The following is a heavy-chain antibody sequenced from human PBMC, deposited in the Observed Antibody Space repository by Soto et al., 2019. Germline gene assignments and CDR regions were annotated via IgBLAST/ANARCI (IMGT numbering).Heavy chain of an antibody. CDR3: ARRKERSGPYYLDL. CDR2: INPSGGST. Sequence: ASVKVSCKASGYTFTSYYMHWVRQAPGQGLEWMGIINPSGGSTSYAQKFQGRVTMTRNTSISTAYLELSSLRSDDSAVYFCARRKERSGPYYLDLWGQGTQVT. V-gene: IGHV1-46*01. CDR1: GYTFTSYY. D-gene: IGHD6-25*01. J-gene: IGHJ4*02.